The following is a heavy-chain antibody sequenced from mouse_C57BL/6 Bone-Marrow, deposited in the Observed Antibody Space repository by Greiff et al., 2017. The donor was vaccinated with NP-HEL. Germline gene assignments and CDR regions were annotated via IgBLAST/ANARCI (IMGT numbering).Heavy chain of an antibody. J-gene: IGHJ1*03. V-gene: IGHV1-81*01. CDR1: GYTFTSYG. CDR2: IYPRSGNT. D-gene: IGHD1-1*02. Sequence: QVQLQQSGAELARPGASVKLSCKASGYTFTSYGISWVKQRTGQGLEWIGEIYPRSGNTYYNEKFKGKATLTADKSSSTAYMELRSLTSEDAAVYFCARGGSHWYFDVWGTGTTVTVSS. CDR3: ARGGSHWYFDV.